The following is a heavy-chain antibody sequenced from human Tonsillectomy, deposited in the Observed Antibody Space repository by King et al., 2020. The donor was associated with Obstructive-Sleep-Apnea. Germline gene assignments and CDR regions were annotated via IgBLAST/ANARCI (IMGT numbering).Heavy chain of an antibody. D-gene: IGHD3-10*01. CDR1: GFTFNTYG. CDR3: AKGGGYYGWGGGMAV. CDR2: ISYDGSNK. J-gene: IGHJ6*03. Sequence: VQLVESGGDVVQPGRSLRLSCAASGFTFNTYGMHWVRQSPGKGLDWVAVISYDGSNKFYADSAEGRFTISRDNSENTLYLQMESLRAEDTAVYYCAKGGGYYGWGGGMAVGGKGPTVPV. V-gene: IGHV3-30*18.